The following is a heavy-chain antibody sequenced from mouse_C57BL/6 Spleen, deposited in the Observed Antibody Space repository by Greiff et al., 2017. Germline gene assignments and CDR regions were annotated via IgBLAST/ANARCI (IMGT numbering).Heavy chain of an antibody. Sequence: VQLQQSGAELVKPGASVKLSCKASGYTFTEYTIHWVKQRSGQGLEWIGWFYPGGGCIKYNEKFKDKATLTADKSSSTVYMQLSRLTSEDCAVEYWAREEGEGDNGSSYGDMDYWGQGTTLTVSS. J-gene: IGHJ2*01. V-gene: IGHV1-62-2*01. CDR2: FYPGGGCI. CDR3: AREEGEGDNGSSYGDMDY. CDR1: GYTFTEYT. D-gene: IGHD1-1*01.